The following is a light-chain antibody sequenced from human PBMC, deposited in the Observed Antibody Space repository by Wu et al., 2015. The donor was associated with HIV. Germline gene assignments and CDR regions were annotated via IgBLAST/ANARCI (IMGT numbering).Light chain of an antibody. CDR1: QTVSSN. V-gene: IGKV3-15*01. CDR3: QQYNNWPLT. Sequence: ETVMTQSPATLSVSPGDRATLSCRASQTVSSNFAWYQRKPGQAPRLLIYGASTRATGIPARFSGSGSGTEFTLTISSMQSEDSAVYYCQQYNNWPLTFGGGPRWRS. J-gene: IGKJ4*01. CDR2: GAS.